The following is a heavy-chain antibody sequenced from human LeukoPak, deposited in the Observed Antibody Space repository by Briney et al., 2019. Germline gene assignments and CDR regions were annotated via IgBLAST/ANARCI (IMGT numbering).Heavy chain of an antibody. J-gene: IGHJ4*02. CDR1: GFTFDEYG. CDR3: AKVGAGSYHFDY. CDR2: INWNGGST. V-gene: IGHV3-20*04. Sequence: RPGGSLRLSCAASGFTFDEYGMSWVRQAPGKGLEWVSGINWNGGSTGYADSVKGRFTISRDNAKNSLYLQMNSLRAEDAALYYCAKVGAGSYHFDYWGQGTLVTVSS. D-gene: IGHD1-26*01.